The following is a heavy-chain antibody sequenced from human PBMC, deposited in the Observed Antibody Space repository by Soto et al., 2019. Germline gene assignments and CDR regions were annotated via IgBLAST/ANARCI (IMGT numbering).Heavy chain of an antibody. Sequence: SVKVSCKASGGTFSSYAISWVRQAPGQGLEWMGGIIPIFGTANYAQKFQGRVTITADESTSTAYMELSSLRSEDTAVYYCARYIKNKWTLETDAFDIWGQGTMVTVPS. D-gene: IGHD1-20*01. CDR2: IIPIFGTA. J-gene: IGHJ3*02. V-gene: IGHV1-69*13. CDR1: GGTFSSYA. CDR3: ARYIKNKWTLETDAFDI.